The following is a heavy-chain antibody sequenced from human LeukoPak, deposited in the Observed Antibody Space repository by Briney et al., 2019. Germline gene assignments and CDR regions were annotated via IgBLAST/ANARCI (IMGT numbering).Heavy chain of an antibody. CDR3: AKESTVTPGNVNWFDT. Sequence: GGSLRLSCAASGFTFSTYGMTWVRQAPGKGLEWVSTLSGSGGSTYYADSVKGRFTISRDNSKNTLSLQMNSLRAEDTAVYYCAKESTVTPGNVNWFDTWGQGTLVTVSS. CDR2: LSGSGGST. CDR1: GFTFSTYG. J-gene: IGHJ5*02. V-gene: IGHV3-23*01. D-gene: IGHD4-17*01.